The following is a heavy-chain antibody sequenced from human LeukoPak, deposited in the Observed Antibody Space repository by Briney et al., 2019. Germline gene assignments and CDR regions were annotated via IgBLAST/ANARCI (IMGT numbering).Heavy chain of an antibody. CDR3: VRDQLVYYDFWSGYYTGDWFDP. CDR2: INPNSGGT. D-gene: IGHD3-3*01. Sequence: ASVKVSCKASGYTFTGYYMHWVRQAPGQGLEWMGWINPNSGGTNYAQKFQGRVTMTRDTSISTAYMELSRLRSDDTAVYYCVRDQLVYYDFWSGYYTGDWFDPWGQGTLVTVSS. V-gene: IGHV1-2*02. J-gene: IGHJ5*02. CDR1: GYTFTGYY.